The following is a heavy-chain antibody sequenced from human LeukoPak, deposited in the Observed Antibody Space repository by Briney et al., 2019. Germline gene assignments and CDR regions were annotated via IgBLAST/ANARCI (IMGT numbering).Heavy chain of an antibody. Sequence: PSETLSLTCAVYGGSFSGYYWSWIRQPPGKGLEWIGEINHSGSTNYNPSLKSRVTISVGTSKNQFSLKLSSVTAADTAVYYCACDCYDLDAFDIWGQGTMVTVSS. J-gene: IGHJ3*02. D-gene: IGHD2-21*02. CDR1: GGSFSGYY. CDR3: ACDCYDLDAFDI. CDR2: INHSGST. V-gene: IGHV4-34*01.